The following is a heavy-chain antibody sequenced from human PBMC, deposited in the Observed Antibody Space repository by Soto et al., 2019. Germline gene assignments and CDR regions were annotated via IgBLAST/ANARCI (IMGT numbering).Heavy chain of an antibody. CDR2: ISGSGGST. CDR3: ASWHEREHAYDV. V-gene: IGHV3-23*01. J-gene: IGHJ3*01. D-gene: IGHD1-1*01. CDR1: GFTFSSYA. Sequence: GGSLRLSCAASGFTFSSYAMSWVRQAPGKGLEWVSAISGSGGSTYYADSVKGRFTTSSDSSKTTVYLQMNGLRPDDTAVYYCASWHEREHAYDVWGQGTTVTVSS.